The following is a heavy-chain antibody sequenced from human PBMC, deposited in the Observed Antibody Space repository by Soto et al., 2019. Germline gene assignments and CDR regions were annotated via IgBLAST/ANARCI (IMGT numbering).Heavy chain of an antibody. V-gene: IGHV1-3*01. Sequence: ASVKVSCKASGYTFTSYAMHWVRQAPGQRLEWMGWINAGNGSTKYSQKFQGRVTITRDTSASTAYMELSSLRSEDTAVYYCASLYSSSWYRGAPDYWGQGTLVTVSS. D-gene: IGHD6-13*01. CDR2: INAGNGST. CDR3: ASLYSSSWYRGAPDY. CDR1: GYTFTSYA. J-gene: IGHJ4*01.